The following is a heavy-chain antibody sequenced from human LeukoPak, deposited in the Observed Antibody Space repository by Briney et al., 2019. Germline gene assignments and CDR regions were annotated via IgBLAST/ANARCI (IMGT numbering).Heavy chain of an antibody. Sequence: ASVKVSCKASGYTFTSYGISWVRQGPGQGLEWMGWISAYNGNTNYAQKLQGRVTMTTDTSTSTAYMELRSLRSDDTAVYYCARSGITMVRGVIITSYMDLWGKGTTVTISS. CDR3: ARSGITMVRGVIITSYMDL. CDR1: GYTFTSYG. D-gene: IGHD3-10*01. CDR2: ISAYNGNT. V-gene: IGHV1-18*01. J-gene: IGHJ6*03.